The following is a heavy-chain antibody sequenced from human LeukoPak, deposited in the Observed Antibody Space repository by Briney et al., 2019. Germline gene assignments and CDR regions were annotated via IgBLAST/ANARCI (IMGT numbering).Heavy chain of an antibody. J-gene: IGHJ4*02. CDR3: ARGQASDFDY. CDR2: ISYLSSHV. CDR1: GFTFSDYD. Sequence: GGSLRLSCSASGFTFSDYDMNWVRQAPGQGLEWVSSISYLSSHVYYGDSVKGRFSISRDNAKNSLYLQMNSLGAEDTAVYYCARGQASDFDYWGQGTLVTVSS. V-gene: IGHV3-21*01.